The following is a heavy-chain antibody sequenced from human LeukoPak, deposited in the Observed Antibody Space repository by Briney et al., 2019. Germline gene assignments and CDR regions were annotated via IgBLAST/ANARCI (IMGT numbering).Heavy chain of an antibody. CDR3: ARNNGMDV. V-gene: IGHV3-23*01. J-gene: IGHJ6*02. CDR1: GFTFTSYS. CDR2: TSDRGDYT. Sequence: GGSLRLSCAASGFTFTSYSMSWVRQAPGKGLEWVSGTSDRGDYTYYADSVKGRFTISRDNSKNTLYLQMNSLRAEDTALYHCARNNGMDVWGQGTTVIVSS.